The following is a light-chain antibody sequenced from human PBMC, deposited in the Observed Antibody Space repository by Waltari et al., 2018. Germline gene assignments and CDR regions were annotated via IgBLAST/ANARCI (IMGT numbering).Light chain of an antibody. CDR1: SGSLSTTSY. CDR2: KGN. Sequence: QTVVTQEPSLSVSPGGTVTLTCTLSSGSLSTTSYATWYQQTPGQAPRTLVYKGNSRSSGVPDRFSGSILGNKAALTITGAQADDECDYYCSLYMGSGICVFGGGTKLTVL. J-gene: IGLJ3*02. CDR3: SLYMGSGICV. V-gene: IGLV8-61*01.